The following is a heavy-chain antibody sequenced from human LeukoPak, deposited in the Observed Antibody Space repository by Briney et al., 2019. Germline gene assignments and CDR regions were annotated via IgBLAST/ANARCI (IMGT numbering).Heavy chain of an antibody. CDR3: AKDLGYCSSTSCYAGAGYYYGMDV. V-gene: IGHV3-9*01. CDR1: GFTFDDYA. Sequence: SGRSLRLSCAASGFTFDDYAMHWVRQAPGKGLEWVSGISWNSGSIGYADSVKGRFTISRDNAKNSLYLQMNSLRAEDTALYYCAKDLGYCSSTSCYAGAGYYYGMDVWGQGTTVTVSS. CDR2: ISWNSGSI. J-gene: IGHJ6*02. D-gene: IGHD2-2*01.